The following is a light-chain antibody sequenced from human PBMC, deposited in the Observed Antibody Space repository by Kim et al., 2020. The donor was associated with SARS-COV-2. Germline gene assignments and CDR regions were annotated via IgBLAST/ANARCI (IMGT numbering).Light chain of an antibody. CDR1: QSVSSSY. Sequence: EIVLTQSPGTLSLSPGERATLSCRASQSVSSSYLAWYQQKPGQAPRLLIYGASSRATGIPDRFSGSGSGTDFTLTISRLEPEDFAVYYWQQYGSSPLYTFGQGTKLE. CDR3: QQYGSSPLYT. V-gene: IGKV3-20*01. J-gene: IGKJ2*01. CDR2: GAS.